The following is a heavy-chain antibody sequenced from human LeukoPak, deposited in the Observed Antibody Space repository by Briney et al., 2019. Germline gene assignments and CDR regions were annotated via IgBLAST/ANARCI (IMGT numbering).Heavy chain of an antibody. CDR2: IYTDGST. D-gene: IGHD3-16*01. J-gene: IGHJ4*02. CDR3: ARGSRGVMVDY. CDR1: GFIVSSDY. V-gene: IGHV3-53*01. Sequence: GGSLRLSCAASGFIVSSDYMNWVRQAPGKGLEWVSAIYTDGSTYYADSVKGRFTISRDNSKNTLYLQMDSLRAEDTAVYYCARGSRGVMVDYWGQGTLVTVSS.